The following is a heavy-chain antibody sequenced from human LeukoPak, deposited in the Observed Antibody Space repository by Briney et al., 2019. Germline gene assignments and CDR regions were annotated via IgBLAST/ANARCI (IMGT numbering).Heavy chain of an antibody. CDR3: AREGAYYDSSGYQNAFDI. V-gene: IGHV1-2*02. J-gene: IGHJ3*02. Sequence: ASVKVSCKASGYTFTGYYMHWVRQATGQGLEWMGWINPNSGGTNYAQKFQGRVTMTRDTSISTAYMELSRLRSDDTAVYYCAREGAYYDSSGYQNAFDIWGQGTMVTVSS. CDR1: GYTFTGYY. CDR2: INPNSGGT. D-gene: IGHD3-22*01.